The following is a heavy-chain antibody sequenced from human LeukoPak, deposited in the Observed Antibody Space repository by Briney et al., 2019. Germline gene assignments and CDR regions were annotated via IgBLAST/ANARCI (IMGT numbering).Heavy chain of an antibody. D-gene: IGHD6-13*01. V-gene: IGHV3-7*01. Sequence: GGSLRLSCAASGFTFSSYEMNWVRQAPGKGLEWVASIRQDGGEKSYADSVKGRFTISRDNTKNSLYLQMSSLRAEDTAVYYCARDGTAAGLYFDLWGQGTLVTVSS. CDR3: ARDGTAAGLYFDL. CDR2: IRQDGGEK. CDR1: GFTFSSYE. J-gene: IGHJ4*01.